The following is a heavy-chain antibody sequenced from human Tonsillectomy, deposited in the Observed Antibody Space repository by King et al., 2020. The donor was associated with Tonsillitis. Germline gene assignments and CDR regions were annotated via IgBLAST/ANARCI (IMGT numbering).Heavy chain of an antibody. J-gene: IGHJ4*02. CDR1: GESIRSGRHY. CDR2: RYTTGEI. CDR3: AAGQQPMGLDC. Sequence: QLQESVPGLVKPSQTLCLTCSVSGESIRSGRHYWSWIRQPAGKGLEWSGRRYTTGEINYNPALKSRVTISFDTSKNQFSLYLTSVTATDTAVYYCAAGQQPMGLDCWGQGTLVTVSS. V-gene: IGHV4-61*02. D-gene: IGHD3-16*01.